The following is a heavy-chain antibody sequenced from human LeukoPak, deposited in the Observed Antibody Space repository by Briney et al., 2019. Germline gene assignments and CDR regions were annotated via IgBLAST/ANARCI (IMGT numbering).Heavy chain of an antibody. CDR1: GFTVSSNY. V-gene: IGHV3-66*04. D-gene: IGHD6-19*01. CDR3: ARLGPGWSFHY. J-gene: IGHJ4*02. Sequence: GGSLRLSCAASGFTVSSNYMNWVRQAQGKGLEWVSVIYSGGSTYYTGSVKGRFTISRDNSKNTLYLQMNSLRVEDTAVYYCARLGPGWSFHYWGQGTLATVSS. CDR2: IYSGGST.